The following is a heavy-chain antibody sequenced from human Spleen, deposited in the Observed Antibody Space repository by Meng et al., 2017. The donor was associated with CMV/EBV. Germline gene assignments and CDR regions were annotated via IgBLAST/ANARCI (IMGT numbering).Heavy chain of an antibody. CDR1: GCYISSYS. J-gene: IGHJ4*02. CDR2: IYTSRTT. Sequence: VEVEEAGPGLVKHPASLSHSYTVTGCYISSYSQSSGRRPAGKGMEWIGRIYTSRTTNYNPSLKSRVTMSVDTSQNQFSLKLSSVTAADTAVYYCARGGERGDYWGQGTLVTASS. V-gene: IGHV4-4*07. CDR3: ARGGERGDY.